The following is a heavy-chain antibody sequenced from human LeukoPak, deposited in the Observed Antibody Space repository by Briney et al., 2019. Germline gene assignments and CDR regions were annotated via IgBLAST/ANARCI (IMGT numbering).Heavy chain of an antibody. CDR2: IYYSGST. CDR3: ARSITGYFDY. D-gene: IGHD1-14*01. J-gene: IGHJ4*02. CDR1: GGSISSGGYY. V-gene: IGHV4-31*03. Sequence: SETLSLTCTVSGGSISSGGYYWSWIRQHPGKGLEWIGYIYYSGSTYYNSSLKSRVTISVDTSKNQFSLKLSSVTAADTAVYYCARSITGYFDYWGQGTLVTVSS.